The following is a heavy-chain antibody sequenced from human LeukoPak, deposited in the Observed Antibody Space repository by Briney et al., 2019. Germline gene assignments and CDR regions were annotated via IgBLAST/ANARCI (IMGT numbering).Heavy chain of an antibody. CDR3: ARVWDSSGWFEQMRGWFDP. J-gene: IGHJ5*02. D-gene: IGHD6-19*01. Sequence: GSLRLSCAASGFTFSSYWMSWVRQAPGKGLEWVATIKQDGSEKYYVDSVKGRFTISRDNAKNSLYLQMNSLRAEDTAVYYCARVWDSSGWFEQMRGWFDPWGQGTLVTVSS. CDR1: GFTFSSYW. V-gene: IGHV3-7*01. CDR2: IKQDGSEK.